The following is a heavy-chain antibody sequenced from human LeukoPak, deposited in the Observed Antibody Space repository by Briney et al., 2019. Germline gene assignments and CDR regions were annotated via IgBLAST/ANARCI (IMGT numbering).Heavy chain of an antibody. CDR2: IYSGGST. Sequence: GGSLRLSCAASGFTVSSKYMSWVRQAPGKGLEWVSVIYSGGSTYYADSVKGRFTISRHNSKNTLYLQMNSLRAEDTAVYYCARGDSSGWYEDAFDIWGQGTMVTVSS. V-gene: IGHV3-53*04. CDR3: ARGDSSGWYEDAFDI. J-gene: IGHJ3*02. CDR1: GFTVSSKY. D-gene: IGHD6-19*01.